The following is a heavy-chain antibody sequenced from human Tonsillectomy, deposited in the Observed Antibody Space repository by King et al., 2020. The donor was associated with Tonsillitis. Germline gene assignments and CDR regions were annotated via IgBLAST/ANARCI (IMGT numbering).Heavy chain of an antibody. J-gene: IGHJ4*02. Sequence: QLVQSGGGVVQPGRSLRLSCAASGFTFSSYAMHWVRQAPGKGLEWVAVISYDGSNKYYADSVKGRFTISRDNSKNTRYLQMNSLRAEGTAVYYCARAGGYCSGGSCYHRGLDYWGQGTLVTVSS. CDR1: GFTFSSYA. CDR2: ISYDGSNK. V-gene: IGHV3-30-3*01. D-gene: IGHD2-15*01. CDR3: ARAGGYCSGGSCYHRGLDY.